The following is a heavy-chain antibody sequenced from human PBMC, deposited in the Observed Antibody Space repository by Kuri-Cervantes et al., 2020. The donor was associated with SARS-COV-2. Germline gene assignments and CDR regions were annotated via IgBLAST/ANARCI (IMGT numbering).Heavy chain of an antibody. CDR3: ASWGRDMTTVTWVDY. CDR2: ISAYNGNT. J-gene: IGHJ4*02. D-gene: IGHD4-17*01. V-gene: IGHV1-18*01. Sequence: ASVNVSCKASGYTFTSYGISWVRQAPGQGLEWMGWISAYNGNTNDAQKLQGRVTMTTDTSTSTAYMELRSLRSDDTAVYYCASWGRDMTTVTWVDYWGQGTLVTVSS. CDR1: GYTFTSYG.